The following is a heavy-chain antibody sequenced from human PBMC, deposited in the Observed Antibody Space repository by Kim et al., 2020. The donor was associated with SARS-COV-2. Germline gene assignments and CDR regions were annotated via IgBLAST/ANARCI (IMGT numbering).Heavy chain of an antibody. V-gene: IGHV4-59*08. Sequence: SETLSLTCTVSGGSISSYYWSWIRQPPGKGLEWIGYIYYSGSTNYNPSLKSRVTISVDTSKNQFSLKLSSVTAADTVVYYCARCLYDSSGYSFDYWGQGTLVTVSS. CDR3: ARCLYDSSGYSFDY. CDR1: GGSISSYY. D-gene: IGHD3-22*01. CDR2: IYYSGST. J-gene: IGHJ4*02.